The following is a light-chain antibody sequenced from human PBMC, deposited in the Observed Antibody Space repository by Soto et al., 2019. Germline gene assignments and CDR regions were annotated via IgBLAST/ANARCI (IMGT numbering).Light chain of an antibody. CDR2: DVS. V-gene: IGLV2-14*01. CDR3: SSYTSSSILVV. J-gene: IGLJ2*01. Sequence: QSALTQPASVSGSPGQSITISCTGTSSDVGGYNYVSWYQQHPGEAPKLMIYDVSNRPSGVSNRFSGSKSGNTASLTISGLQAEDEADYYCSSYTSSSILVVFGGGTKLTVL. CDR1: SSDVGGYNY.